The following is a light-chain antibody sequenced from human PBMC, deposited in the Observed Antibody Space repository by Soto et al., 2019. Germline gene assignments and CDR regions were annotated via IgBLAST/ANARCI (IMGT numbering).Light chain of an antibody. CDR1: QSISSW. V-gene: IGKV1-5*01. CDR2: DAS. Sequence: DIQMTQSPSTLSASVGDRVTITCRASQSISSWLAWDQQKPGKAPKLLIYDASSLESGVPSRFSGSGSGTEFTLTISSLQPDDFATYYCQQYNSYSPLLTFGGGTKVEIK. CDR3: QQYNSYSPLLT. J-gene: IGKJ4*01.